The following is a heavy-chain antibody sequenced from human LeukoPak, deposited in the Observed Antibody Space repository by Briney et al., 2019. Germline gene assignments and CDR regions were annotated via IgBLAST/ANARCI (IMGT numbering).Heavy chain of an antibody. CDR1: GGSFSGYC. Sequence: SETLSLTCAVYGGSFSGYCWSWIRQPPGKGLEWIGEINHSGSTNYNPSLKSRVTISVDTSKNQFSLKLSSVTATDTAVYYCARDLGDTHWSGYFEYWGQGSQVTVSS. D-gene: IGHD3-16*01. CDR2: INHSGST. J-gene: IGHJ4*02. V-gene: IGHV4-34*01. CDR3: ARDLGDTHWSGYFEY.